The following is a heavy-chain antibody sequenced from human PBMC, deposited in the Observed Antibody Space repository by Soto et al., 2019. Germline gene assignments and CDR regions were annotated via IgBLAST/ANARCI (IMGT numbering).Heavy chain of an antibody. J-gene: IGHJ4*02. CDR3: ARVIGGWYYFDY. V-gene: IGHV1-3*01. CDR1: GYTFTRYA. D-gene: IGHD6-19*01. CDR2: INAGNGNT. Sequence: ASVKVSCKASGYTFTRYAMQWVRQAPGQRLEWMGWINAGNGNTKYSQKFQGRVTITRDTSASTAYMELSSLRSEDTAVYYCARVIGGWYYFDYWGQGTLVTVSS.